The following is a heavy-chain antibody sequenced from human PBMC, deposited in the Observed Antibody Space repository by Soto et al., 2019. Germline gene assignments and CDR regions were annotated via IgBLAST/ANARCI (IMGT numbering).Heavy chain of an antibody. V-gene: IGHV3-23*01. J-gene: IGHJ4*02. CDR3: LKGSRPIPSVTALIYGGX. CDR2: ISDVAGAT. Sequence: PLGGSLRLSCEASGFSFRNYAMTWVRQAPGKGLEWVSSISDVAGATYSADSVKGRLTISRDDSKNKMYLQMDNLTVEDTAVYFCLKGSRPIPSVTALIYGGXWGPGTPVTVSX. D-gene: IGHD4-17*01. CDR1: GFSFRNYA.